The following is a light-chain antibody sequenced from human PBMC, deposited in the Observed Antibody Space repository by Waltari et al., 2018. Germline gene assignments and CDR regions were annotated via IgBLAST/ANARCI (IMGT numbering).Light chain of an antibody. J-gene: IGKJ3*01. Sequence: DIVMTQSPDSLAVSLGERATINCTSSQSVLYGSNNKHYLAWYQQKPGQPPKLLIYWASSRESGVPDRFSGSGSGTDFTLTISSLQAEDVAVYYCQQYYSPPPLFTFGPGTKVDIK. CDR2: WAS. CDR3: QQYYSPPPLFT. CDR1: QSVLYGSNNKHY. V-gene: IGKV4-1*01.